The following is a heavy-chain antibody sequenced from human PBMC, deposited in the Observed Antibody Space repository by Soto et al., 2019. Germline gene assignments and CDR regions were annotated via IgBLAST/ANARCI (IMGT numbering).Heavy chain of an antibody. J-gene: IGHJ5*02. D-gene: IGHD6-19*01. Sequence: GASLKVSCKASGYTFTSYGISWVRQAPGQGLEWMGWISAYNGNTNYAQKLQGRVTMTTDTSTSTAYMELRSLRSDDTAVYYCARKNSSGWFQYWFDPWGQGTLVTVSS. CDR1: GYTFTSYG. V-gene: IGHV1-18*01. CDR2: ISAYNGNT. CDR3: ARKNSSGWFQYWFDP.